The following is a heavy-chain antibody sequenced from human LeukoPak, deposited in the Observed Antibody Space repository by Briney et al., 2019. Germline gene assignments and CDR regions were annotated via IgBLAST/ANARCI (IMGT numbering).Heavy chain of an antibody. CDR3: AREITGDLFDY. CDR1: GGSISSSSYY. Sequence: SETLSLTCSLSGGSISSSSYYWAWIRQPPGKGLEWIGSIYYSGNTYYSPSLKSRVTIFVDTSKNEFSLKLSSVTAADTAVYYCAREITGDLFDYWGQGTLVTVSS. D-gene: IGHD7-27*01. J-gene: IGHJ4*02. V-gene: IGHV4-39*07. CDR2: IYYSGNT.